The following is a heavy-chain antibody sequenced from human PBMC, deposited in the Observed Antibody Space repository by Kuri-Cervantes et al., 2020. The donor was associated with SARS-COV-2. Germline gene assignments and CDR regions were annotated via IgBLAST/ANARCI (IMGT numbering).Heavy chain of an antibody. Sequence: GESLKISCAASGFTFSSYAMHWVRQAPGKGLEWVAVISYDGSNKYYADSVKGRFTISRDNSKNTLYLQMNSLKTEDTAVYYCTTDRGPLAPLSNWGQGTLVTVSS. CDR3: TTDRGPLAPLSN. CDR2: ISYDGSNK. D-gene: IGHD3-3*02. J-gene: IGHJ4*02. CDR1: GFTFSSYA. V-gene: IGHV3-30-3*01.